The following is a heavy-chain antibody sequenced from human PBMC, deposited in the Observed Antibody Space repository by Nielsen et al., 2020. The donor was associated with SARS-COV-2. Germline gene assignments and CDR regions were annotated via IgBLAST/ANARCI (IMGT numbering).Heavy chain of an antibody. CDR3: ANPYYYYGMDV. CDR2: IIGSGGST. CDR1: GFTFSNYW. J-gene: IGHJ6*02. V-gene: IGHV3-23*01. Sequence: GESLKISCAASGFTFSNYWMSWVRQAPGKGLEWVSAIIGSGGSTYYADSVKGRFTISRDNSKNTLYLQMNRLSAQDTAVYYCANPYYYYGMDVWGQGTTVTVSS.